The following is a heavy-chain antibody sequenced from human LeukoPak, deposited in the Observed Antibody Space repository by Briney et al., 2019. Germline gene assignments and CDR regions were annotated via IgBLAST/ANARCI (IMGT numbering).Heavy chain of an antibody. CDR1: GVSFTGYY. CDR3: ARGREGSGSYPQGRDALEI. Sequence: SETLSLTCAVSGVSFTGYYWTWIRQPPGKGLEWIGEISHSGVRFYNPSLKSRVSISVDTSHNQFSLSLTSVTAADTAVYYCARGREGSGSYPQGRDALEIWGQGTIVTVSS. D-gene: IGHD3-10*01. CDR2: ISHSGVR. J-gene: IGHJ3*02. V-gene: IGHV4-34*01.